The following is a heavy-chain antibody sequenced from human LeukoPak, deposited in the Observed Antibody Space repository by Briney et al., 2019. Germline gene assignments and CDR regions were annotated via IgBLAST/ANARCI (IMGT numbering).Heavy chain of an antibody. CDR2: IIPIFGTA. CDR1: GYTFSNHG. Sequence: GASVKVSCKASGYTFSNHGISWVRQAPGQGLEWMGGIIPIFGTANYAQKFQGRVTITTDESTSTAYMELSSLRSEDTAVYYCARGGLYYYGSGSYSDFDYWGQGTLVTVSS. V-gene: IGHV1-69*05. J-gene: IGHJ4*02. CDR3: ARGGLYYYGSGSYSDFDY. D-gene: IGHD3-10*01.